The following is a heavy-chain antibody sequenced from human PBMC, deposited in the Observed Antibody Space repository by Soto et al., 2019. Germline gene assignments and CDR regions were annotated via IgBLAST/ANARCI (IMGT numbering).Heavy chain of an antibody. Sequence: SETLSLTCTVSGGSISSGGYYWSWIRQHPGKGLKWIGYIYYSGSTYYNPSLKSRVTISVDTSKNQFSLKLSSVTAADTAVYYFARDTGDYDSLTGYYGMDVWGQGTTVTVSS. CDR2: IYYSGST. D-gene: IGHD3-9*01. J-gene: IGHJ6*02. CDR3: ARDTGDYDSLTGYYGMDV. CDR1: GGSISSGGYY. V-gene: IGHV4-31*03.